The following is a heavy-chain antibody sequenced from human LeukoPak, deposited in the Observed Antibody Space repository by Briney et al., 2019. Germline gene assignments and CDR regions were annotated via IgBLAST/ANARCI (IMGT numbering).Heavy chain of an antibody. D-gene: IGHD6-19*01. V-gene: IGHV3-53*01. CDR2: IYGGGST. CDR1: GFTVSSNY. J-gene: IGHJ4*02. CDR3: ARGGSGWYVYFDC. Sequence: PGGSLTLSCAASGFTVSSNYMSWVRQAPGKGLEWVSVIYGGGSTYYADSVKGRFTISRDNSKNTLYLQMNSLGAEDTAVYYCARGGSGWYVYFDCWGQGTLVTVSS.